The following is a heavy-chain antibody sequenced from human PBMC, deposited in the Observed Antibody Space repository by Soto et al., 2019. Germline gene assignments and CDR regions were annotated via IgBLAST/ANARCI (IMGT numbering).Heavy chain of an antibody. V-gene: IGHV1-3*01. J-gene: IGHJ5*01. CDR1: GYTFANYA. Sequence: SVKVSCKASGYTFANYAMQWVRQAPGQGLEWMGWINGGSGSTRYSQNFQGRLTITRDSSANTVYMELSSLRSGDTAIYYCARSPPPLGRFDSWGQGTLVTVSS. CDR2: INGGSGST. CDR3: ARSPPPLGRFDS.